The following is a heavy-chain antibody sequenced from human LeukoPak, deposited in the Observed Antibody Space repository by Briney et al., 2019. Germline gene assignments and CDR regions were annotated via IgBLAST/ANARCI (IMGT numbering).Heavy chain of an antibody. Sequence: PGGSQSLSCAPSVLPVTINYISCVRQPPGKGLEWLSILYSGSSANYPEPVKGQFTISRDKSKNTLDLQMNSLRAEDTAVYYCAGYGGNSPHDAFDIWGQGTMVTVSS. CDR2: LYSGSSA. CDR3: AGYGGNSPHDAFDI. V-gene: IGHV3-53*01. J-gene: IGHJ3*02. D-gene: IGHD4-23*01. CDR1: VLPVTINY.